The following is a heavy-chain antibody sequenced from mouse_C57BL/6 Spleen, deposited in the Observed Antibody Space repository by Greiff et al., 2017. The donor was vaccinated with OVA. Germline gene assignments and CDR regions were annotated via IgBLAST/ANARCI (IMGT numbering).Heavy chain of an antibody. V-gene: IGHV1-69*01. Sequence: QVQLQQPGAELVMPGASVKLSCKASGYTFTSYWMHWVKQRPGQGLEWIGEIDPSDSYTNYNQKFKGKSTLTVDQSSSTAYMQLSSLTSEDSAFYDCARSDYYGSSYLFAYWGQGTLVTVSA. CDR3: ARSDYYGSSYLFAY. J-gene: IGHJ3*01. CDR2: IDPSDSYT. CDR1: GYTFTSYW. D-gene: IGHD1-1*01.